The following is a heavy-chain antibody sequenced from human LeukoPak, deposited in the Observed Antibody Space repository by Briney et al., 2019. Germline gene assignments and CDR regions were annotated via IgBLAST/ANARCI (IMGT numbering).Heavy chain of an antibody. CDR2: IYTSGST. CDR1: GGSISSGSYY. D-gene: IGHD6-13*01. V-gene: IGHV4-61*02. CDR3: ARERQQLVRYFDY. J-gene: IGHJ4*02. Sequence: SETLSLTCTVSGGSISSGSYYWSWIRQPAGKGLEWIGRIYTSGSTNYNPSLKSRVTISVDTSKNQFSLKLSFVTAADTAVYYCARERQQLVRYFDYWGQGTLVTVSS.